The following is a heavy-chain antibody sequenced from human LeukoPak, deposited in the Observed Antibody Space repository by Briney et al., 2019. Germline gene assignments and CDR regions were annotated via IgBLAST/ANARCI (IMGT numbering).Heavy chain of an antibody. V-gene: IGHV1-69*05. D-gene: IGHD2-2*01. Sequence: SVKVSCKASGGTFSSYAISWVRQAPGQGLEWMGGIIPIFGTANYAQKFQGRVTITTDESTSTAYMELSSLRSEDTAVYYCARGGEEEYQLLPFDYWGQGTQVTVSS. CDR3: ARGGEEEYQLLPFDY. CDR1: GGTFSSYA. CDR2: IIPIFGTA. J-gene: IGHJ4*02.